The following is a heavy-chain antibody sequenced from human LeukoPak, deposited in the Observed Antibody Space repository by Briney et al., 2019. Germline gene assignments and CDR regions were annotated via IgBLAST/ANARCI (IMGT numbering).Heavy chain of an antibody. D-gene: IGHD1-26*01. J-gene: IGHJ4*02. CDR2: MKPSTGDT. CDR3: TRGSLSGSSRDY. CDR1: GYTFTGYD. Sequence: ASVRVSCKASGYTFTGYDINWVRQAIGQGLEWMGWMKPSTGDTGYAQKFQGRVTMTRNTSVDTAFMELSGLGSEDTAVHYCTRGSLSGSSRDYWGQGTLVTVSS. V-gene: IGHV1-8*01.